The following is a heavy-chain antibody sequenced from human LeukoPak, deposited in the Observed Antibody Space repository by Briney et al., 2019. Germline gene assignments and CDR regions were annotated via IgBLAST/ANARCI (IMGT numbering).Heavy chain of an antibody. D-gene: IGHD3-10*01. Sequence: SETLCLTCAVSGWTFSGYDWSWIRQPPGKGLEWMGEINHSGSTNYNASLKSRVTISVDTSKNQFSLKLSSVTAADTAVYYCARRTVWFGDNWFDPWGQGTLVTVSS. CDR3: ARRTVWFGDNWFDP. J-gene: IGHJ5*02. CDR2: INHSGST. V-gene: IGHV4-34*01. CDR1: GWTFSGYD.